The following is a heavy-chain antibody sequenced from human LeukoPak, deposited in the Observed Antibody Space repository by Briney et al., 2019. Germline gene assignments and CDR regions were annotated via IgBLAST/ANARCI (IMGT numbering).Heavy chain of an antibody. D-gene: IGHD3-3*01. CDR2: ISGSGGST. CDR1: GFTFSSYA. J-gene: IGHJ6*03. Sequence: GGSLRLSCAASGFTFSSYAMSWVRQAPGKGLEWVSAISGSGGSTYYADSVKGRFTISRDNSKNTLYLQMNSLRAEDTAVYYCAKCSEKDFWSGSGYYYYMDVWGKGTTVTVSS. V-gene: IGHV3-23*01. CDR3: AKCSEKDFWSGSGYYYYMDV.